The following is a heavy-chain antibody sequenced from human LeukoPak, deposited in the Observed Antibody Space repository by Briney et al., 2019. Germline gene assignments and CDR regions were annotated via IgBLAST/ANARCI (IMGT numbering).Heavy chain of an antibody. CDR2: ISSSSSYI. V-gene: IGHV3-21*01. Sequence: GGSLRLSCAASGFTFSSYSMNWVRQAPGKGLEWVSSISSSSSYIYYADSVKGRFTISRDNAKNSLYLQMNSLRAEDTAVYYCARDLYGGYDSYVPDYWGQGTLVTVSS. CDR3: ARDLYGGYDSYVPDY. J-gene: IGHJ4*02. CDR1: GFTFSSYS. D-gene: IGHD5-12*01.